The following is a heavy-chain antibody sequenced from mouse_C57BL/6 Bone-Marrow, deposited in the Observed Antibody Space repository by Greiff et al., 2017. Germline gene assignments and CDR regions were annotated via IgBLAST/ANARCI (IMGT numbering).Heavy chain of an antibody. D-gene: IGHD1-1*01. V-gene: IGHV1-69*01. CDR2: IDPSDSYT. CDR1: GYTFTSYW. Sequence: QVQLQQPGAELVMPGASVKLSCKASGYTFTSYWMHWVKQRPGQGLEWIGEIDPSDSYTNYNQKFKGKSTLTVDKSSSTAYMQLSSLTSEDSAVYYCARDLIITTVVATDYWGQGTTRTVSS. J-gene: IGHJ2*01. CDR3: ARDLIITTVVATDY.